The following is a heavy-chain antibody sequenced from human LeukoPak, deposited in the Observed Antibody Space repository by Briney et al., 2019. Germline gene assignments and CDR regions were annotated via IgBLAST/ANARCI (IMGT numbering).Heavy chain of an antibody. D-gene: IGHD5-24*01. CDR3: ARDKEMANWGSVY. V-gene: IGHV1-69*06. CDR2: IIPIFGTA. J-gene: IGHJ4*02. CDR1: GGTFSSYA. Sequence: GASVKISCKASGGTFSSYAISWVRQAPGQGLEWMGGIIPIFGTANYAQKFQGRVTITADKSTSTAYMELSSLRSEDTAVYYCARDKEMANWGSVYWGQGTLVTVSS.